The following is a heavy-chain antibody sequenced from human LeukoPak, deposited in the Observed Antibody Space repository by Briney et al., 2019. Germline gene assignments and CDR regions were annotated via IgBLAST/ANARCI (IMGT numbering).Heavy chain of an antibody. CDR1: GGSFSDYY. V-gene: IGHV4-34*01. J-gene: IGHJ4*02. D-gene: IGHD3-16*01. CDR2: INHSGST. Sequence: ASETLSLTCAVYGGSFSDYYWSWIRQPPGKGLEWIGEINHSGSTNYNPSLKSRVTISVDTSKNQFSLKLSSVTAADTAVYYCARPRPGWSSVMPYFDYWGQGTLVTVSS. CDR3: ARPRPGWSSVMPYFDY.